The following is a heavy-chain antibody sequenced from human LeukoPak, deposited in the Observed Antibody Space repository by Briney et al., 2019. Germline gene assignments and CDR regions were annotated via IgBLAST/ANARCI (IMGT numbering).Heavy chain of an antibody. V-gene: IGHV3-23*01. J-gene: IGHJ4*02. CDR3: AKVSFTYYYDSSGYLSDY. CDR1: GFTFSSYA. CDR2: ISGSGGST. D-gene: IGHD3-22*01. Sequence: GGSLRLSCAASGFTFSSYAMSWVRQAPGKGLEWVSAISGSGGSTYYADSVKGRFTISRDNSKNTLYLQMNSLRAEDTAVYYCAKVSFTYYYDSSGYLSDYWGQGTLVTVSS.